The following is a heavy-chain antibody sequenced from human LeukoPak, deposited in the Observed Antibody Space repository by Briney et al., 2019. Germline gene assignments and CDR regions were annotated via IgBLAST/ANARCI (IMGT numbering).Heavy chain of an antibody. Sequence: SEALSLTCAVFGGSFSGYYWSWIRQPPGKGLEWIGEINHSGSTNYNPSLKSRVTISVDTSKIHFSLKLSSVPAADTAVYYCTTVWGPDYYYYMDVWGKGTTVTVSS. CDR2: INHSGST. CDR1: GGSFSGYY. J-gene: IGHJ6*03. CDR3: TTVWGPDYYYYMDV. V-gene: IGHV4-34*01. D-gene: IGHD3-16*01.